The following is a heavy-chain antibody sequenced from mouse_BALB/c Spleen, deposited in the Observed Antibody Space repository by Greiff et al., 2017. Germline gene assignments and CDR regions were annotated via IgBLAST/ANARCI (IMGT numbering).Heavy chain of an antibody. CDR1: GFTFSDYY. D-gene: IGHD2-14*01. V-gene: IGHV5-4*02. CDR2: ISDGGSYT. J-gene: IGHJ4*01. Sequence: EVKLMESGGGLVKPGGSLKLSCAASGFTFSDYYMYWVRQTPEKRLEWVATISDGGSYTYYPDSVKGRFTISRDNAKNNLYLQMSSLKSEDTAMYYCARGNYRYDEGVYYAMDYWGQGTSVTVSS. CDR3: ARGNYRYDEGVYYAMDY.